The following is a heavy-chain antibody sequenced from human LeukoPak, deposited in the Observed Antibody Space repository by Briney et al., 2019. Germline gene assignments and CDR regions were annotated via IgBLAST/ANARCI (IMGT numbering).Heavy chain of an antibody. Sequence: PSETLSLTCAVYGGSFSGYYWSWIRQPPGKGLEWIGEINHSGSTNYNPSLKSRVTISVDKSKNQFSLKLSSVTAADTAVYCCARTLGALSAFDIWGQGTMVTVSS. CDR3: ARTLGALSAFDI. J-gene: IGHJ3*02. CDR2: INHSGST. V-gene: IGHV4-34*01. D-gene: IGHD3-16*01. CDR1: GGSFSGYY.